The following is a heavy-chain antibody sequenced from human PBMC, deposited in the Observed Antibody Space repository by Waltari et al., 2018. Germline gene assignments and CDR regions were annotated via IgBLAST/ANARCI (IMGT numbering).Heavy chain of an antibody. V-gene: IGHV3-48*03. CDR2: ISSSGSTI. Sequence: EVQLVESGGGLVQPGGSLSLSCAASGFTFSSYEMTWVRQAPGKGLEWVSYISSSGSTIYYADTVKGRFTISRDNAKNSLYLQMNSLRAEDTAVYYCARDEGLWLYYWGQGTLVTVSS. CDR3: ARDEGLWLYY. J-gene: IGHJ4*02. CDR1: GFTFSSYE. D-gene: IGHD5-18*01.